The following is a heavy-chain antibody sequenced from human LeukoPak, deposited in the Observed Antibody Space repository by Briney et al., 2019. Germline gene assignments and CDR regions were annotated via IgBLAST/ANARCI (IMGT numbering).Heavy chain of an antibody. Sequence: SETLSLTCTVSGGSISSYYWSLIRQPPGKGLEWIGYIYYSGSTNYNPSLKSRVTISVDTSKNQFSLKLSSVTAADTAVYYCARGNYDFWSGYRHWFDPWGQGTLVTVSS. D-gene: IGHD3-3*01. CDR1: GGSISSYY. V-gene: IGHV4-59*08. CDR3: ARGNYDFWSGYRHWFDP. CDR2: IYYSGST. J-gene: IGHJ5*02.